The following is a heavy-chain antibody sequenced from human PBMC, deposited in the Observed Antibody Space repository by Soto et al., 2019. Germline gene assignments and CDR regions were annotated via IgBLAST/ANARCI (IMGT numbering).Heavy chain of an antibody. Sequence: EVQLLESGGGLVQPGGSLRLSCAASGFTFNNYAMTWVRQAPGKGLECVSAISGGGDTTSYADSVKGRFTVSRDGSKNTLYLQMSSLRAEDTALYYCAKGRGGSGSLTPRVDFWCQGTLVTVSS. CDR3: AKGRGGSGSLTPRVDF. V-gene: IGHV3-23*01. CDR1: GFTFNNYA. J-gene: IGHJ4*02. D-gene: IGHD3-10*01. CDR2: ISGGGDTT.